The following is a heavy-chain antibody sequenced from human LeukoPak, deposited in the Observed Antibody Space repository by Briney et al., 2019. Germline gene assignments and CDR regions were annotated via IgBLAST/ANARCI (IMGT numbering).Heavy chain of an antibody. Sequence: PSETLSLTCAVYGGSFSGCYWSWIRQPPGKGLEWIGEINHSGSTNYNPSLKSRVTISVDTSKNQFSLKLSSVTAADTAVYYCARSLHYYDSSGPDYWGQGTLVTISS. J-gene: IGHJ4*02. CDR3: ARSLHYYDSSGPDY. CDR1: GGSFSGCY. D-gene: IGHD3-22*01. CDR2: INHSGST. V-gene: IGHV4-34*01.